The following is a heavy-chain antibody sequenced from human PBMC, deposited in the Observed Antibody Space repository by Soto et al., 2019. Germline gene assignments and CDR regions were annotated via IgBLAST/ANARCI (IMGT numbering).Heavy chain of an antibody. Sequence: LGESLKISCKGSGYSFTSYWIGWVRQMPGKGLEWMGIIYPGDSDTRYSPSFQGQVTISADKSISTAYLQWSSLKASDTAMYYCARRYCSSTSCLTYFDYWGQGTLVTVSS. CDR1: GYSFTSYW. CDR3: ARRYCSSTSCLTYFDY. CDR2: IYPGDSDT. J-gene: IGHJ4*02. V-gene: IGHV5-51*01. D-gene: IGHD2-2*01.